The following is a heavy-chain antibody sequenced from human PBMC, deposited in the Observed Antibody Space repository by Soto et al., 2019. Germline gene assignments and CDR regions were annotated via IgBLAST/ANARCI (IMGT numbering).Heavy chain of an antibody. Sequence: PGGSLRLSCAASGFTFSSYAMSWVRQAPGKGLEWVSGISGSGGRTYYADSVKGRFTISRDNSKHTLYLQMNSLRAEDTAVYYCAKADDFWSGYHIYYYYGMDVWGQGTTLTVSS. D-gene: IGHD3-3*01. CDR1: GFTFSSYA. J-gene: IGHJ6*02. CDR3: AKADDFWSGYHIYYYYGMDV. CDR2: ISGSGGRT. V-gene: IGHV3-23*01.